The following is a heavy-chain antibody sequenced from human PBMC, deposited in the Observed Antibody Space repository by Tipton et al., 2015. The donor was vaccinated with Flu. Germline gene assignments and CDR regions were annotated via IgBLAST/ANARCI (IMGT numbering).Heavy chain of an antibody. CDR3: ARDRANDIWRGSLDK. CDR2: VWFDGRSE. CDR1: GFIFNSYG. Sequence: SLRLSCEASGFIFNSYGMHWVRQAPGKGLEWVAVVWFDGRSEYYGDSVKGRFAISRDDSKNTLYLQMNSLRPDDTGVYYCARDRANDIWRGSLDKWGQGTLVTVSS. J-gene: IGHJ4*02. D-gene: IGHD3-3*01. V-gene: IGHV3-33*01.